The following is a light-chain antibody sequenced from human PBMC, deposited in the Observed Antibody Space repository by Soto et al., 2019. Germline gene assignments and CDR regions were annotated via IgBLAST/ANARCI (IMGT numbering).Light chain of an antibody. CDR3: SSYTTSNTDVV. J-gene: IGLJ2*01. CDR2: DVS. CDR1: SSDVGGYNY. Sequence: QSALTQPASVSASPGQSIIISCTGTSSDVGGYNYVSWYQQHPGKAPKLMIYDVSNRPSGVSNRFSGSKSGNTASLTISGLPADDEADYYCSSYTTSNTDVVFGGGTKLTVL. V-gene: IGLV2-14*01.